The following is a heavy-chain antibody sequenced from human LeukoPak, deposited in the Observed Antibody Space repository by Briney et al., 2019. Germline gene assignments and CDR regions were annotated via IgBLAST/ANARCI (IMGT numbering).Heavy chain of an antibody. D-gene: IGHD3-22*01. J-gene: IGHJ4*02. CDR2: ISSSSYI. Sequence: GGSLRLSCAASGFTFSSYSMNWVRQAPGKGLEWVSSISSSSYIYYADSVKGRFTISRDNAKNSLYLQMNSLRAEDTAVYYCARDYYDSRGMGPDYWGQGTLVTVSS. CDR1: GFTFSSYS. CDR3: ARDYYDSRGMGPDY. V-gene: IGHV3-21*01.